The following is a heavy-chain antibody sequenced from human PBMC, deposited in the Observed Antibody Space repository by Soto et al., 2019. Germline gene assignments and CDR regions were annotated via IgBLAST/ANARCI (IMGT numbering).Heavy chain of an antibody. V-gene: IGHV4-4*02. CDR1: GFPISINNR. J-gene: IGHJ6*02. CDR3: ARARENSYCGMDV. CDR2: IYNSGST. Sequence: PWGSLTLSCAVSGFPISINNRSFCGRPPGGKGLEWIGVIYNSGSTNYNPSLKSRVTISVDKSKNQFSLKLSYVTAADTAVYYCARARENSYCGMDVWGQGTAVTVSS.